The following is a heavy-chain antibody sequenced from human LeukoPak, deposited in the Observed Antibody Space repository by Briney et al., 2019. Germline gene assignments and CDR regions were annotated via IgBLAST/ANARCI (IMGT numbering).Heavy chain of an antibody. CDR1: GGTFSSYD. J-gene: IGHJ6*03. CDR3: ARGRYYYDSSGLLDYYYMDV. CDR2: IMPMFGTA. V-gene: IGHV1-69*13. Sequence: SVKVSCKASGGTFSSYDISWVRQAPGQGLEWMGGIMPMFGTANYAQKFQGRVTITADESTSTAYMELSSLRSEDTAVYYRARGRYYYDSSGLLDYYYMDVWGKGTTVTISS. D-gene: IGHD3-22*01.